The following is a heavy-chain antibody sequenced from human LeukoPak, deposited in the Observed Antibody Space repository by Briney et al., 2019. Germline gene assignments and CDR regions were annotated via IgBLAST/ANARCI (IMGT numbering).Heavy chain of an antibody. CDR1: GFTFSSFS. D-gene: IGHD2-8*01. V-gene: IGHV3-7*01. J-gene: IGHJ4*02. CDR2: IKQDGSEK. CDR3: ARDPFGVYSDY. Sequence: PGGSLRLSCAASGFTFSSFSMNWVRQAPGKGLEWVANIKQDGSEKYYVDSVKGRFTISRDNAKNSLYLQMSSLRAEDTAVYFCARDPFGVYSDYWGQGTLVTVSS.